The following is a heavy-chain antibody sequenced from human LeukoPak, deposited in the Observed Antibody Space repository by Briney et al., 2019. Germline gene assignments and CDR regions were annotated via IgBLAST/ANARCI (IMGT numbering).Heavy chain of an antibody. V-gene: IGHV4-59*01. CDR2: IYYSGST. J-gene: IGHJ5*02. D-gene: IGHD6-13*01. CDR1: GGSISSYY. Sequence: ETLSLTCTVSGGSISSYYWSWIRQPPGKGLEWIGYIYYSGSTNYNPSLKSRVTISVDTSKNQFSLKLSSVTAADTAVYYCARVVAATSPGEWFDPWGQGTLVTVSS. CDR3: ARVVAATSPGEWFDP.